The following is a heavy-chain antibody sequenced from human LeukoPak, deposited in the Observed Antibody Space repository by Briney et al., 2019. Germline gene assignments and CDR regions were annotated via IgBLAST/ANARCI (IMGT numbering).Heavy chain of an antibody. CDR2: IYYSGST. D-gene: IGHD2-2*01. Sequence: SETLSLTCTVSGGSISSSSYYWGWIRQPPGKGLEWIGSIYYSGSTYYDPSLKSRVTISVDTSKNQFSLKLSSVTAADTAVYYCARHFAGLNIVPAAPLDYWGQGTLVTVSS. CDR1: GGSISSSSYY. J-gene: IGHJ4*02. CDR3: ARHFAGLNIVPAAPLDY. V-gene: IGHV4-39*01.